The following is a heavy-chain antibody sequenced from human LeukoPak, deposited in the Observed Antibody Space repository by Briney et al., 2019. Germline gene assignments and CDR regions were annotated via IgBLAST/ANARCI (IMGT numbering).Heavy chain of an antibody. CDR1: GFTFNTYS. CDR2: ISSGSSAI. D-gene: IGHD6-13*01. CDR3: AKGRREAAGDNHFDY. V-gene: IGHV3-48*01. Sequence: PGGSLRLSCAASGFTFNTYSMNWVRQAPGKGLEWVSYISSGSSAIYYADSAKGRFTISRDNAKKSLYLQMNSLRAEDTAVYYCAKGRREAAGDNHFDYWGQGTLVTVSS. J-gene: IGHJ4*02.